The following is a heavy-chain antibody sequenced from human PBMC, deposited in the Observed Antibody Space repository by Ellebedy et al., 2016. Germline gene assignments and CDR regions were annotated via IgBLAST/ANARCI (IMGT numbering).Heavy chain of an antibody. CDR2: VYWSGNT. D-gene: IGHD2-8*01. V-gene: IGHV4-30-4*01. J-gene: IGHJ4*02. CDR3: VRLNGAYLDFDN. Sequence: SETLSLTCTVSGGAISNGDYYWNWIRQPPGKGLEWSGYVYWSGNTSYNSSLNSRVTMSKDTSKNQFSLMLSAVTVADTAVYFCVRLNGAYLDFDNWGQGALVTVSS. CDR1: GGAISNGDYY.